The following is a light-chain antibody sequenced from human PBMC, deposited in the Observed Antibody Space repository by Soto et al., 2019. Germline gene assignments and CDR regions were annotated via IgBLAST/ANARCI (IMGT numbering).Light chain of an antibody. CDR3: LQYYMLTV. J-gene: IGKJ1*01. CDR1: QSVSSN. V-gene: IGKV3-15*01. CDR2: AAS. Sequence: MTLSLATLSVKQRQRATLSCRASQSVSSNLAWYQQKPGQAPRLLIYAASTRATGIPARFSGSGSGTEFTLTIICLQYEDFAVYCWLQYYMLTVFGQGAMVDIK.